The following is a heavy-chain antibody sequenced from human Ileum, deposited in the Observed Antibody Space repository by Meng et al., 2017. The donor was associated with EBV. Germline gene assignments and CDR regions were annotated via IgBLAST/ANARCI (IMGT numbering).Heavy chain of an antibody. D-gene: IGHD6-19*01. CDR3: ARVGQWLPIDY. CDR2: IYHSGST. V-gene: IGHV4-4*02. J-gene: IGHJ4*02. Sequence: VQVQESGPGRVKPSGTLSLTCAFSGGSISSRNWWSWVRQPPGKGLEWIGEIYHSGSTNYNPFLKSRVTISVDKSKNQFSLNLSSVTAADTAVYYCARVGQWLPIDYWGQGTLVTVSS. CDR1: GGSISSRNW.